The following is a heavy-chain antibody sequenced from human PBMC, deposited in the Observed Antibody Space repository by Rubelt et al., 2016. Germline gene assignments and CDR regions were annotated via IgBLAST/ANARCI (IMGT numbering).Heavy chain of an antibody. CDR1: GGSISSSSYY. Sequence: QLQLQESGPGLVKPSETLSLTCTVSGGSISSSSYYWGWIRQPPGKGLEWIGSISYSGSTFYNPSLKSRVTISVDTSKNQFSLKRISVTVADTAVYFCASFLRGYYYYGMDCWGQGTTVTVS. D-gene: IGHD2/OR15-2a*01. J-gene: IGHJ6*02. CDR3: ASFLRGYYYYGMDC. CDR2: ISYSGST. V-gene: IGHV4-39*01.